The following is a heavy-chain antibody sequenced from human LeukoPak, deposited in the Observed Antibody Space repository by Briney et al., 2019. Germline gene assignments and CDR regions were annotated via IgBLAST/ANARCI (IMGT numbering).Heavy chain of an antibody. CDR1: GFTFSSYG. CDR2: VSGSGGST. CDR3: AKVDYYGSGSYYPAEY. Sequence: GGSLRLSCAASGFTFSSYGMSWVRQAPGKGLEWVSAVSGSGGSTYYADSVKGRFTISRDNSKNTLYLQMNSLRAEDTAVYYCAKVDYYGSGSYYPAEYWGQGTLVTVSS. J-gene: IGHJ4*02. V-gene: IGHV3-23*01. D-gene: IGHD3-10*01.